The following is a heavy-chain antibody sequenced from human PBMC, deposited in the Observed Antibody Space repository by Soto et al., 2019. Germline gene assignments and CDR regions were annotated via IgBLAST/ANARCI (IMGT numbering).Heavy chain of an antibody. D-gene: IGHD1-1*01. CDR2: VSEIGDVT. CDR3: VHGSSGTRGKDS. V-gene: IGHV3-23*01. J-gene: IGHJ4*02. Sequence: GGSLRLSCVASGITFINHAMTWVRQAPGKGLEWVSSVSEIGDVTYYADSVKGRFTISRDNSKNTLYLQLTNLKVEDTAVYYCVHGSSGTRGKDSWGPGALVTVSS. CDR1: GITFINHA.